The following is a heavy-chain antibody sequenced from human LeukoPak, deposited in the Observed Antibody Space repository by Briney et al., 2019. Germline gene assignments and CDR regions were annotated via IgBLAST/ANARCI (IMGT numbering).Heavy chain of an antibody. Sequence: PSEALSLTFTGSGVSISSYYWSWIRQPPGKGLGLVGYIYYSGSTNYNPSLKGRVTISVDTSKNQFSLKLSSVTAADTAVYYCARGRQQLTSFDPWGQGTLVTVSS. CDR1: GVSISSYY. J-gene: IGHJ5*02. D-gene: IGHD6-13*01. V-gene: IGHV4-59*01. CDR3: ARGRQQLTSFDP. CDR2: IYYSGST.